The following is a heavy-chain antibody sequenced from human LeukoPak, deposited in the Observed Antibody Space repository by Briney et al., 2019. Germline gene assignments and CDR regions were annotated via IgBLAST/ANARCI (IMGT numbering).Heavy chain of an antibody. CDR3: ARSDSGYETDY. CDR1: GYTFTGYY. D-gene: IGHD5-12*01. V-gene: IGHV1-2*02. Sequence: RASVKVSCKASGYTFTGYYMHWVRQAPGPGLEWMGWINPNRGGTNYAQKFQGRVTMTRDTSISTAYMELSRLRSDDTAVYYCARSDSGYETDYWGQGTLVTVSS. CDR2: INPNRGGT. J-gene: IGHJ4*02.